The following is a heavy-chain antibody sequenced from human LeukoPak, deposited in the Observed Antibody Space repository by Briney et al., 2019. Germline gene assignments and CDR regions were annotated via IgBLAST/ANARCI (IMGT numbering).Heavy chain of an antibody. CDR2: IYNSGST. CDR3: ARENSNSWYLDY. D-gene: IGHD6-13*01. V-gene: IGHV4-59*01. J-gene: IGHJ4*02. CDR1: GGSISTYY. Sequence: PSETLSLTCTVSGGSISTYYWSWIRQPPGKGLEWIGYIYNSGSTNYNPSLKSRVTISVDTSKNQFSLKLSSVTAADTAVYYCARENSNSWYLDYWGQGTLVTVSS.